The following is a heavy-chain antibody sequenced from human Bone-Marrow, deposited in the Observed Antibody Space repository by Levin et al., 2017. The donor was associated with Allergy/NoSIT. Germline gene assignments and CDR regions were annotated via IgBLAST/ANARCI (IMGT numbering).Heavy chain of an antibody. D-gene: IGHD3-22*01. CDR1: GFVFSASA. CDR3: TSLLRGYYYYYYGMDG. V-gene: IGHV3-73*01. J-gene: IGHJ6*02. CDR2: IRTKTKSYAT. Sequence: GGSLRLSCAASGFVFSASAVHWVRQASGKGLEWIGRIRTKTKSYATAYGASVKGRFTISREDSKNTAYLQMNSLKTEDTAVYYCTSLLRGYYYYYYGMDGWGQGTTVTVSS.